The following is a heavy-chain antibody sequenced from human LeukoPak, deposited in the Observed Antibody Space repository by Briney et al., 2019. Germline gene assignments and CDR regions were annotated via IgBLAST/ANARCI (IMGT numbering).Heavy chain of an antibody. V-gene: IGHV1-8*01. CDR1: GYTFTSYD. CDR2: MNPNSGNT. CDR3: ARKDLPYYYYGMDV. Sequence: ASVKVSCKASGYTFTSYDINWVRQATGQGLEWMGWMNPNSGNTGYAQKFQGRVTMTRNTSISTAYMELSSLRSEDTAVYYCARKDLPYYYYGMDVWGQGTTVTVSS. J-gene: IGHJ6*02.